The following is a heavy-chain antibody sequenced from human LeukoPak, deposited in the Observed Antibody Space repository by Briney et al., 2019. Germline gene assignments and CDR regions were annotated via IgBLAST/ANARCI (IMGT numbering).Heavy chain of an antibody. CDR1: GYTFTNYA. V-gene: IGHV1-3*03. CDR3: ARGRGTIGSNRDFYFYYYMDI. D-gene: IGHD2-21*01. CDR2: INLVNGNT. Sequence: PQASVKVSCKASGYTFTNYAMHWVRLAPGQRLQWMGWINLVNGNTKYSQYFEDRVTITRDTSASTVYMELSSLRPDDMAVYYCARGRGTIGSNRDFYFYYYMDIWGNGTTVTVSS. J-gene: IGHJ6*03.